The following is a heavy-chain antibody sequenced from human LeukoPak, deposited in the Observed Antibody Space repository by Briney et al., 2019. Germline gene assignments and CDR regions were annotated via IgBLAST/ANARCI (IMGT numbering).Heavy chain of an antibody. CDR1: GEPLRSYA. Sequence: GGSLRLSCVASGEPLRSYAMNWVRQAPGKGLEWVSYIYTSSSGVFYADSVKGRFTISRDNAKNSVYLQMNSLRDEDTAVYYCARGRGYGSVTYYNGALDFWGQGTLVTVSS. J-gene: IGHJ4*02. CDR2: IYTSSSGV. CDR3: ARGRGYGSVTYYNGALDF. D-gene: IGHD3-10*01. V-gene: IGHV3-48*02.